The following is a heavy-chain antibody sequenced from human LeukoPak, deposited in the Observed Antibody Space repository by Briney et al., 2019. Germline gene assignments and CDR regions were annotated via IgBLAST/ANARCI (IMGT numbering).Heavy chain of an antibody. CDR2: ISYDGNYR. CDR1: GFTFSAYG. CDR3: AKDRGGYTYYPFLSYFFDY. D-gene: IGHD5-12*01. J-gene: IGHJ4*02. Sequence: GGSLRLSCAASGFTFSAYGIHWVRQPPGKGLEWVAVISYDGNYRNFADSVKGRFTISRDDSRNTLYLQINSLRPGDTAVYYCAKDRGGYTYYPFLSYFFDYWGQGPWSPSPQ. V-gene: IGHV3-30*18.